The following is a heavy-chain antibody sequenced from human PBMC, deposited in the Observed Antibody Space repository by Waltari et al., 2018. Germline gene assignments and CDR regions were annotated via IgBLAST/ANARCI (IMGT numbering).Heavy chain of an antibody. Sequence: QVQLVESGGGVVQPGRSLRLSCAASGFPFSSYAMHWVRPAPGKGLEWVAVISYDGSNKYYADSVKGRFTISRDNSKNTLYLQMNSLRAEDTAVYYCARAGIAVAGTWPWWGQGTLVTVSS. CDR2: ISYDGSNK. CDR1: GFPFSSYA. V-gene: IGHV3-30-3*01. CDR3: ARAGIAVAGTWPW. D-gene: IGHD6-19*01. J-gene: IGHJ4*02.